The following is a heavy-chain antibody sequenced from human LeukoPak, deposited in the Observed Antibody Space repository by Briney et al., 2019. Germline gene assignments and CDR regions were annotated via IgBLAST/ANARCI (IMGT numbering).Heavy chain of an antibody. Sequence: GGSLRLSCAASGVIVSDSAMHWIRQAPGKGLEGVSLISKEGTKKYYGDSVKGRLTISRDDTKNTVNLQMTSLRAEDTAVYYCARDIKSVLLGWRISFGDYYYGMDVWGQGTTVTVSS. CDR1: GVIVSDSA. V-gene: IGHV3-30*04. CDR2: ISKEGTKK. CDR3: ARDIKSVLLGWRISFGDYYYGMDV. J-gene: IGHJ6*02. D-gene: IGHD3-10*01.